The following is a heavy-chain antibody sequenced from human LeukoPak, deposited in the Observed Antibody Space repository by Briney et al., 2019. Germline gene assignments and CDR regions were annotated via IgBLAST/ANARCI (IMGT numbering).Heavy chain of an antibody. CDR2: LWSDGSNK. CDR1: GFTLRAYG. J-gene: IGHJ4*02. Sequence: GATLRLSCAASGFTLRAYGMHWVRQAPGKGLEWVADLWSDGSNKFYADSVKGRFTISRDNSEDTLYLQMNSLRAEDTAVYYCVRDPSGSGFAFDSWGQGALVTVSS. CDR3: VRDPSGSGFAFDS. V-gene: IGHV3-33*01. D-gene: IGHD1-1*01.